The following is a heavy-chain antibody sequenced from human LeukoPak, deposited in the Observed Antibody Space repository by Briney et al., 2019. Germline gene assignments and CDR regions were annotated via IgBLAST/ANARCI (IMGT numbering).Heavy chain of an antibody. CDR2: ISGSGGST. D-gene: IGHD2-15*01. V-gene: IGHV3-23*01. CDR3: AKDLNGHCSGGSCYSILYGMDV. Sequence: PGGSLRLSCAASGFTFSSYAMSWVRQAPGKGLEWVSAISGSGGSTYYADSVKGRFTISRDNSKNTLYLQMNSLRAEDTAVYYCAKDLNGHCSGGSCYSILYGMDVWGQGTTVTVSS. CDR1: GFTFSSYA. J-gene: IGHJ6*02.